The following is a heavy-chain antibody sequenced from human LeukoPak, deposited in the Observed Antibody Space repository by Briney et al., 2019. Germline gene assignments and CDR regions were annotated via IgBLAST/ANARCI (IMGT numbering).Heavy chain of an antibody. CDR1: GFTFSSYA. D-gene: IGHD5-24*01. CDR2: ISYDGSNK. Sequence: GGSLRLSCAASGFTFSSYAMHWVRQAPGKGLEWVAVISYDGSNKYYADSVKGRFTISRDNSKNTMYLQMNSLRDEDTAVYYCARDRDGYNLSWGQGTLVTVSS. CDR3: ARDRDGYNLS. J-gene: IGHJ4*02. V-gene: IGHV3-30*04.